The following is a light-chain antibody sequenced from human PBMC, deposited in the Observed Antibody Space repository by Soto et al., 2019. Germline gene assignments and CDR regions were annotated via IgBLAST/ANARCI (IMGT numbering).Light chain of an antibody. V-gene: IGLV1-44*01. CDR3: TAWDDSLSGPV. CDR2: NNN. J-gene: IGLJ2*01. CDR1: ISNIRDNT. Sequence: QSVLTQPPSASGTPGQRVTITCSGSISNIRDNTVNWYQHLPGTAPKLLIYNNNQRPSGVPDRFSGSKSGTSASLAISGLQSEDEADYYCTAWDDSLSGPVFGGGTKVTVL.